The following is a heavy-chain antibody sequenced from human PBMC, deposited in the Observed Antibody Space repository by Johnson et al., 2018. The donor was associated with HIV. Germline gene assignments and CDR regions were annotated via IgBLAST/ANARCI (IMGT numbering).Heavy chain of an antibody. CDR3: AKGERKGKPDLDAFDI. CDR1: GFTFSSYG. D-gene: IGHD1-26*01. Sequence: QVQLVEFGGGVVQPGRSLRLSCAASGFTFSSYGMHWVRQAPGKGLEWVAVIWYDGSNKYYADSVKGRFTISRDNSKNTLYLQMNSLRAEDTAVYYCAKGERKGKPDLDAFDIWGQGTMVTVSS. J-gene: IGHJ3*02. V-gene: IGHV3-33*06. CDR2: IWYDGSNK.